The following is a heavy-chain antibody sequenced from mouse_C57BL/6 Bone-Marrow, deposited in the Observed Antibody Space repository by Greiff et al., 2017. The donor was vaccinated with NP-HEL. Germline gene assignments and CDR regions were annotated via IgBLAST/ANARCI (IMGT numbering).Heavy chain of an antibody. D-gene: IGHD2-5*01. Sequence: EVKVVESGGGLVKPGGSLKLSCAASGFTFSDYGMHWVRQAPEKGLEWVAYISSGSSTIYYADTVKGRFTISRDNAKNTLFLQMTSLRSEDTAMYYCARNYYSNPFAYWGQGTLVTVSA. CDR3: ARNYYSNPFAY. V-gene: IGHV5-17*01. CDR2: ISSGSSTI. CDR1: GFTFSDYG. J-gene: IGHJ3*01.